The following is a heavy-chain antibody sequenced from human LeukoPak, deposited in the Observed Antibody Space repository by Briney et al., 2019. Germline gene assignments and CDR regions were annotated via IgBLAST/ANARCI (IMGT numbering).Heavy chain of an antibody. J-gene: IGHJ4*02. D-gene: IGHD2-15*01. CDR3: AKGGYCSGGSCYARFDY. CDR2: IYYSGST. CDR1: GGSVSSGSYY. V-gene: IGHV4-61*01. Sequence: SETLSLTCTVSGGSVSSGSYYWSWIRLPPGKGLEWIGYIYYSGSTNYNPSLKSRVTISVDTSKNQFSLKLSSVTAADTAVYYCAKGGYCSGGSCYARFDYWGQGTLVTVSS.